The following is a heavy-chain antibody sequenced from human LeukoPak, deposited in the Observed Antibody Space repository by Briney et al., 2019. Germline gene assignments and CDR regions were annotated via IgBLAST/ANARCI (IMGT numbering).Heavy chain of an antibody. Sequence: SVKVSCKASGGTFSSYTISWVRQAPGQGLEWMGRIIPILGIANYAQKFQGRVTITADKSTSTAYMELNSLRSEDTAVYYCARDLGRESWFDPWGQGTLVTVSS. CDR1: GGTFSSYT. D-gene: IGHD3-16*01. CDR2: IIPILGIA. CDR3: ARDLGRESWFDP. V-gene: IGHV1-69*04. J-gene: IGHJ5*02.